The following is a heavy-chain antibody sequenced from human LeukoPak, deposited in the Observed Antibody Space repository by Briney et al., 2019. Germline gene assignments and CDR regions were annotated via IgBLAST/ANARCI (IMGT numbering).Heavy chain of an antibody. Sequence: SETLSLTCTVSGGSISSYYWSWIRQPPGKGLGWIGYIYYSGSTNYNPSLKSRVTILVDTSKNQFSLKLSSVTAADTAVYYCARHEGSYYISNWFDPWGQGTLVTVSS. D-gene: IGHD3-10*01. CDR3: ARHEGSYYISNWFDP. J-gene: IGHJ5*02. V-gene: IGHV4-59*08. CDR2: IYYSGST. CDR1: GGSISSYY.